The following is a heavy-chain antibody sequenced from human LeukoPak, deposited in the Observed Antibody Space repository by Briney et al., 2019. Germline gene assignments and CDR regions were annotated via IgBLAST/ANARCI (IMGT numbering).Heavy chain of an antibody. Sequence: ASVKVSCKASGYTFSSYGISWVRQAPGQGLEWMGWISVYNGNTNYAQKVQGRVTMTTDTSTSTVYMELRSLRSDDTAVCYCARAGGVMVLDWYFDYWGQGTLVTVSS. CDR2: ISVYNGNT. CDR3: ARAGGVMVLDWYFDY. CDR1: GYTFSSYG. J-gene: IGHJ4*02. V-gene: IGHV1-18*01. D-gene: IGHD3-16*02.